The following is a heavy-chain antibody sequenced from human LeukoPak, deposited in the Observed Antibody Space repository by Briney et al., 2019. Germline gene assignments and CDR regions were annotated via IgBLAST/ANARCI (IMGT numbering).Heavy chain of an antibody. D-gene: IGHD2-15*01. CDR3: ASVGPYWYFDL. CDR2: IKQDGSEK. J-gene: IGHJ2*01. CDR1: GFTFSGYW. Sequence: GGSLRLSCAASGFTFSGYWMTWVRQAPGKGLEWVANIKQDGSEKYYVDTVKGRFTISRDNAKNSLYLQMNSLRAEDTAVYYCASVGPYWYFDLWGRGTLVTVSS. V-gene: IGHV3-7*01.